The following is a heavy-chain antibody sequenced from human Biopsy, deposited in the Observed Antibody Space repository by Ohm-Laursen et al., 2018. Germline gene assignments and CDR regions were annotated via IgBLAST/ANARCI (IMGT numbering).Heavy chain of an antibody. J-gene: IGHJ3*02. CDR1: GFTFRDYY. CDR3: ARSTYYYESSGTRRGLDI. Sequence: SLRLSCTASGFTFRDYYMIWIRQPPGKGLEWVSYITNSGGTVYYEDSVKGRFTISRDNSKNTLYLQMNNLSAEDTAVYYCARSTYYYESSGTRRGLDIWGQRTMVTVSS. D-gene: IGHD3-22*01. V-gene: IGHV3-11*01. CDR2: ITNSGGTV.